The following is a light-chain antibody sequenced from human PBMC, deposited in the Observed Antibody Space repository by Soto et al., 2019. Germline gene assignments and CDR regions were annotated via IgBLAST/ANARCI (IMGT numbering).Light chain of an antibody. V-gene: IGLV1-44*01. J-gene: IGLJ2*01. Sequence: SVLTQPPSASGTPGQRVTISCSGSSSNIGSNTVNWYQQLPGTAPKLLIYSNNQRPSGVPDRFSGSKSGTSASLAISGLQSEDEADYYCAAWDDSLNGVVFGGGTQLTVL. CDR3: AAWDDSLNGVV. CDR2: SNN. CDR1: SSNIGSNT.